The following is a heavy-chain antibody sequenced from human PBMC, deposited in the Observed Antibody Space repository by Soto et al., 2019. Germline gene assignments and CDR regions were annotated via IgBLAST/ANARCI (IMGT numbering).Heavy chain of an antibody. D-gene: IGHD6-19*01. CDR1: GFTFSSYG. J-gene: IGHJ4*02. CDR3: ARDGLAGRRNDY. V-gene: IGHV3-33*01. Sequence: QVQLVESGGGVVQPGRSLRLSCAASGFTFSSYGMHWVRQAPGKGLEWVAVIWYDGSNKYYADSVKGRFTISRDNSKNTRYLQMNSLRAEDTAVYYCARDGLAGRRNDYWGQGTLVTVSS. CDR2: IWYDGSNK.